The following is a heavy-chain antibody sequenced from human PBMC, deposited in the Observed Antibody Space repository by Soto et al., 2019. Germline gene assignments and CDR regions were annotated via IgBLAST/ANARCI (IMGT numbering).Heavy chain of an antibody. CDR3: ARDGTYYYDSSGYYNNWFDP. J-gene: IGHJ5*02. CDR2: ISAYNGNT. D-gene: IGHD3-22*01. CDR1: GYTFTSYG. V-gene: IGHV1-18*04. Sequence: QVQLVQSGAEVKKPGASVKVSCKASGYTFTSYGISWVRQAPGQGLEWMGWISAYNGNTNYAQKLQGRVTMTTDTSTSTADMELRSLRSDDTAVYYCARDGTYYYDSSGYYNNWFDPWGQGTLVTVSS.